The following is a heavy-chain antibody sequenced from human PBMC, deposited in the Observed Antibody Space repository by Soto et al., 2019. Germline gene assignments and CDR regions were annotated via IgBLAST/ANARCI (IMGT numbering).Heavy chain of an antibody. CDR2: IIPIFGTA. Sequence: SVKVSCKASGGTFSSYAISWVRQAPGQGPELMGGIIPIFGTANYAQKFQGRVTITADKSTSTAYMELSSLRSEDTAVYYCAGGYCSGGSCLPGPDSSGYYYFDYWGQGTLVTVYS. CDR1: GGTFSSYA. J-gene: IGHJ4*02. D-gene: IGHD2-15*01. CDR3: AGGYCSGGSCLPGPDSSGYYYFDY. V-gene: IGHV1-69*06.